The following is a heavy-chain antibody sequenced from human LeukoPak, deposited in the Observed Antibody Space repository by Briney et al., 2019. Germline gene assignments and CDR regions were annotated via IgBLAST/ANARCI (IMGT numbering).Heavy chain of an antibody. Sequence: GESLKISCQGSGYTFTSYWIGWVRQMPGKGLEWMGIIYPGDSDTRYSPSFQGQVTISADKSISTAYLQWSSLKASDTAMYYCARRSYYDSGGYYYDFWGQGTLVTVSS. CDR1: GYTFTSYW. CDR3: ARRSYYDSGGYYYDF. V-gene: IGHV5-51*01. D-gene: IGHD3-22*01. J-gene: IGHJ4*02. CDR2: IYPGDSDT.